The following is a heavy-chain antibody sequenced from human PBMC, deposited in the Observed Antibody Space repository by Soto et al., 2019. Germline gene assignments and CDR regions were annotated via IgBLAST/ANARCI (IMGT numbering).Heavy chain of an antibody. J-gene: IGHJ5*02. CDR2: IVPLFGTA. Sequence: QVQLVQSGAEVKEPGSSVNVSCKTSGGTFGNTAVTWVRQVPGQGLEWIGGIVPLFGTANYAQKFRGRVMITADASTSTADMDLSSLRSDDTAIYYCARDGDPGYAFWSGPLGGGRFDPWGQGTLVTVSS. CDR1: GGTFGNTA. CDR3: ARDGDPGYAFWSGPLGGGRFDP. V-gene: IGHV1-69*12. D-gene: IGHD3-3*01.